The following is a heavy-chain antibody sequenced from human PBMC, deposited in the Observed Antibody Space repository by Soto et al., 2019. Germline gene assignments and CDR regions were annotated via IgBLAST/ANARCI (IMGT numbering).Heavy chain of an antibody. CDR3: ARAIAARPDYYYGMDV. CDR1: GFTFSSYA. J-gene: IGHJ6*02. CDR2: ISYDGSNK. V-gene: IGHV3-30-3*01. Sequence: GGSLRLSCAASGFTFSSYAMHWVRQSPGKGLEWVAVISYDGSNKYYADSVKGRFTISRDNSKNTLYLQMNSLRAEDTAVYYCARAIAARPDYYYGMDVWGQGTTVTVSS. D-gene: IGHD6-6*01.